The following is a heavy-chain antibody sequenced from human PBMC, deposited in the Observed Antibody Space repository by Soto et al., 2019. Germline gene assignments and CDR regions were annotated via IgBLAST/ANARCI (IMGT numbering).Heavy chain of an antibody. CDR1: GFTFSDFA. CDR3: AKSTRPRPNDYYYFYYMDV. V-gene: IGHV3-23*01. J-gene: IGHJ6*03. D-gene: IGHD6-6*01. CDR2: ITISADT. Sequence: GGSLRLSCTASGFTFSDFAMSWVRQAPGKGLEWVSSITISADTYCADSVKGRFTISRDNSENTVYLHMNSLRAEDTAVYFCAKSTRPRPNDYYYFYYMDVWGKGTTVTVSS.